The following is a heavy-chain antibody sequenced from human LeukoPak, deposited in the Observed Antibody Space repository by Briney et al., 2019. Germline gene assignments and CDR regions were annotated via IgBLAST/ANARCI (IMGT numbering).Heavy chain of an antibody. D-gene: IGHD6-19*01. J-gene: IGHJ4*02. CDR2: IYYSGST. Sequence: SETLSLTCTVSGASISDYYWTWIRQPPGKGLEWIGHIYYSGSTDYNPSLKSRVTIPVETSKNQFSLNLSSVTAADTAVYYCARGRLARSPYFDYWGQGTLVTVSS. V-gene: IGHV4-59*01. CDR3: ARGRLARSPYFDY. CDR1: GASISDYY.